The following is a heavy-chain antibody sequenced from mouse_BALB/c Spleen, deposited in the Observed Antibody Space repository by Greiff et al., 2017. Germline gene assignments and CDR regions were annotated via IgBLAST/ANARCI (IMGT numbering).Heavy chain of an antibody. Sequence: VQLQQSGAELVKPGASVKLSCTASGFNIKDTYMHWVKQRPEQGLEWIGRIDPANGNTKYDPKFQGKATITADTSSSTAYMQLSSLTSENSAVYFCARKTRNWAYFDYWGQGTTLTVSS. CDR2: IDPANGNT. J-gene: IGHJ2*01. CDR3: ARKTRNWAYFDY. D-gene: IGHD4-1*01. CDR1: GFNIKDTY. V-gene: IGHV14-3*02.